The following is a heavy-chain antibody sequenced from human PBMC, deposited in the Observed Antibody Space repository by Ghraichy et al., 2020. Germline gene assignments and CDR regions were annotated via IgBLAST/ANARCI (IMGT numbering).Heavy chain of an antibody. J-gene: IGHJ4*02. D-gene: IGHD3-22*01. CDR3: AKASSYYDSSGYYYYFDY. V-gene: IGHV3-23*01. CDR1: GFTFSSYA. Sequence: GESLNISCAASGFTFSSYAMSWVRQAPGKGLEWVSAISGSGGSTYYADSVKGRFTISRDNSKNTLYLQMNSLRAEDTAVYYCAKASSYYDSSGYYYYFDYWGQGTLVTVSS. CDR2: ISGSGGST.